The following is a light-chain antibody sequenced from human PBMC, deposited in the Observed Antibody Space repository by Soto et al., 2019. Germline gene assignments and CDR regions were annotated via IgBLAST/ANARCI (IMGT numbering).Light chain of an antibody. Sequence: QSVLTQPASVSGSPGQSITISCSGTSSDVGGFDYVSWYQHHPGKAPKLIIYGVSNRPSGVSIRFSGSKSGNTASLTISGLQAEDDSHYYCSSYISSSAYLVFGGGTKVTVL. CDR3: SSYISSSAYLV. V-gene: IGLV2-14*01. J-gene: IGLJ2*01. CDR2: GVS. CDR1: SSDVGGFDY.